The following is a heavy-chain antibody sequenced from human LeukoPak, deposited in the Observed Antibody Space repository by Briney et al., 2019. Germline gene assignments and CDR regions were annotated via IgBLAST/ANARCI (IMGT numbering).Heavy chain of an antibody. CDR2: IYYSGST. Sequence: SETLSLTCTVPGGSISSGGYYWSWIRQHPGKGLEWIGYIYYSGSTYYNPSLKSRVTISVDTSKNQFSLKLSSVTAADTAVYYCAREYSYGSIDYWGQGTLVTVSS. CDR3: AREYSYGSIDY. V-gene: IGHV4-31*03. D-gene: IGHD5-18*01. J-gene: IGHJ4*02. CDR1: GGSISSGGYY.